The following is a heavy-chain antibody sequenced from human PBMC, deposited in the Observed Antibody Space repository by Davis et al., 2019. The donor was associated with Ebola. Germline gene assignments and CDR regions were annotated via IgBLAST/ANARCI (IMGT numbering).Heavy chain of an antibody. CDR3: AADYSGSNVYNWFDH. D-gene: IGHD6-6*01. CDR2: FDPEDGET. V-gene: IGHV1-24*01. CDR1: GYTLSEFS. Sequence: AASVKVSCKVSGYTLSEFSLHWVRQAPGKGLEWMGGFDPEDGETIYAQKFQGRLTMTEDTSTDTAYMELSSLRSEDTAVYYCAADYSGSNVYNWFDHWGQGTLVNVSS. J-gene: IGHJ5*02.